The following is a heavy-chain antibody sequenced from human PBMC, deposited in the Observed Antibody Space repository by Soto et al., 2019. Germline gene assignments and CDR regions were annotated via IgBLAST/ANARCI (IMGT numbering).Heavy chain of an antibody. Sequence: EVHLVESGGGLVQPGGSLRLSCAASGFTFSTYWMHWVRQAPEKGLLWVSHINGDGSYTDFADSVKGRFTISRDNAKNTVYLQMQSLRVEDTAVYFCVRTWHGFDIWGPWTMVTVSS. J-gene: IGHJ3*02. CDR1: GFTFSTYW. CDR3: VRTWHGFDI. V-gene: IGHV3-74*01. CDR2: INGDGSYT.